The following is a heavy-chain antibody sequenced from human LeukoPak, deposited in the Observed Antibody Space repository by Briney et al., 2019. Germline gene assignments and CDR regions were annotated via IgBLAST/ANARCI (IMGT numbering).Heavy chain of an antibody. D-gene: IGHD3-22*01. V-gene: IGHV3-66*02. CDR1: GLTVSTNY. CDR2: IYSGGNT. J-gene: IGHJ4*02. CDR3: ARAGLDSSGQHPHDH. Sequence: GGSLRLSCAASGLTVSTNYMSWVRQAPGKGLEWVSVIYSGGNTAYADSVKGRFTIPRDNSKNTLSLQMNSLRVEDTAVYYCARAGLDSSGQHPHDHWGQGTLVTVSS.